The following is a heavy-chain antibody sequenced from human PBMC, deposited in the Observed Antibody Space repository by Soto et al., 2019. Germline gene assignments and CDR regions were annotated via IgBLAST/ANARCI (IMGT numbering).Heavy chain of an antibody. J-gene: IGHJ6*02. CDR1: GFTLSSYG. D-gene: IGHD3-9*01. CDR2: ISYDGSNK. V-gene: IGHV3-30*18. CDR3: AKGRADILTGYGSYYYYYGMDV. Sequence: GGSLRLSCAASGFTLSSYGMNWVRQAPGKGLEWVAAISYDGSNKYYADSVKGRFTISRDNSKNTLYLQMNSLRAEDTAVYYCAKGRADILTGYGSYYYYYGMDVWGQGPTVTVSS.